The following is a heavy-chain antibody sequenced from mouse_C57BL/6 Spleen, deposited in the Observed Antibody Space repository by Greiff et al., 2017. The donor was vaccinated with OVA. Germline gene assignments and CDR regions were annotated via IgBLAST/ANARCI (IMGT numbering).Heavy chain of an antibody. D-gene: IGHD2-5*01. V-gene: IGHV1-26*01. CDR1: GYTFTDYY. J-gene: IGHJ4*01. CDR3: ARDYSNYEAMDY. Sequence: VQLQQSGPELVKPGASVKISCKASGYTFTDYYMNWVKQSHGKSLEWIGDINPNNGGTSYNQKFKGKATLTVDKSSSTAYMELRSLTSEDSAVYYCARDYSNYEAMDYWGQGTSVTVSS. CDR2: INPNNGGT.